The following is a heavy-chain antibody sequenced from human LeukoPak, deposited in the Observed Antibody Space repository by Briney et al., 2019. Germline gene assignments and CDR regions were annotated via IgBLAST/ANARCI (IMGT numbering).Heavy chain of an antibody. D-gene: IGHD5-18*01. CDR1: GGTFSSYA. Sequence: SVKVSCKASGGTFSSYAISWVRQAPGQGLEWMGGIIPIFGTANYAQKFQGRVTITADKSTSTAYMELSSLRSEDTAVYYCARVGSSYGHDLISMDVWGKGTTVTVSS. V-gene: IGHV1-69*06. CDR3: ARVGSSYGHDLISMDV. CDR2: IIPIFGTA. J-gene: IGHJ6*03.